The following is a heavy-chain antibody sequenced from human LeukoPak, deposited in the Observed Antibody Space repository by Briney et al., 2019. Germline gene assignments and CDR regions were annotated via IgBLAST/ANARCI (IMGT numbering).Heavy chain of an antibody. Sequence: GGSLRLSCAASGFTFRSYWMSWVRQAPGKGLEWVANIKEDGGEKYYVDSVKGRFTISRDNAKNSLYLQMDSLRAEDTAVYYCARVAGSKSIDSWGQGTLATVSS. V-gene: IGHV3-7*05. CDR1: GFTFRSYW. CDR2: IKEDGGEK. CDR3: ARVAGSKSIDS. D-gene: IGHD2-15*01. J-gene: IGHJ4*02.